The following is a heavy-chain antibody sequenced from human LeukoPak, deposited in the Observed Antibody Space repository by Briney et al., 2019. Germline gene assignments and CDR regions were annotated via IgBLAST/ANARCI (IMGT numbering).Heavy chain of an antibody. CDR1: GLTLTSYF. V-gene: IGHV3-23*01. D-gene: IGHD6-19*01. Sequence: QSGGSLRHSCVLSGLTLTSYFMSWVRQAPGKGLAWVSTINGGGDSTNYADSVKGRFTISRDNSKNTLYVQMNSLRADDTAVYYCARGAYGSGWTTFDYWGQGILVTVSS. J-gene: IGHJ4*02. CDR2: INGGGDST. CDR3: ARGAYGSGWTTFDY.